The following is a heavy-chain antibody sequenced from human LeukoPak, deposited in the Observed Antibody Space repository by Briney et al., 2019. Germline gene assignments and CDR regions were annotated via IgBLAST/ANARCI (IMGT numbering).Heavy chain of an antibody. V-gene: IGHV3-9*01. CDR2: IGWNSGSI. J-gene: IGHJ4*02. CDR1: GFTVSSNY. D-gene: IGHD5-12*01. CDR3: AKDLVLSGYDLTFDY. Sequence: GGSLRLSCAASGFTVSSNYMSWVRQAPGKGLEWVSGIGWNSGSIGYADSVKGRFTISRDNAKNSLYLQMNSLRAEDTALYYCAKDLVLSGYDLTFDYWGQGTLVTVSS.